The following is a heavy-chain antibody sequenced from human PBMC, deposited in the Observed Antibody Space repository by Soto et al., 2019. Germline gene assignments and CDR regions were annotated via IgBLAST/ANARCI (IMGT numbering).Heavy chain of an antibody. Sequence: EVQLVESGGGLVQPGGSLRLSCAASGVTFSDHYMDWVRQAPGKGLEWVGRIRSKAYSYTTEYAASVKGRFTISRDESKNSVYLQMNSLKTEDTAVYYCAKGSSGIAVAGRFDYWGQGTLVTVSS. CDR3: AKGSSGIAVAGRFDY. V-gene: IGHV3-72*01. CDR1: GVTFSDHY. J-gene: IGHJ4*02. CDR2: IRSKAYSYTT. D-gene: IGHD6-19*01.